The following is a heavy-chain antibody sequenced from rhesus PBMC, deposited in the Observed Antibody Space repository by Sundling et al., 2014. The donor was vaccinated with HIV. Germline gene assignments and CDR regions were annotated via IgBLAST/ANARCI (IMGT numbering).Heavy chain of an antibody. D-gene: IGHD6-13*01. Sequence: QVQLQESGPAVVKPSETLSLTCAVSGGSVSSSNWWSWIRQSPGKGLEWIGAIYGSAGSTEYNPSLKSRVTISKDTSKNQFSLKLTSVTAADTAVYYCASPWNSWSGFDYWGQGVLVTVSS. J-gene: IGHJ4*01. CDR3: ASPWNSWSGFDY. CDR1: GGSVSSSNW. CDR2: IYGSAGST. V-gene: IGHV4-93*01.